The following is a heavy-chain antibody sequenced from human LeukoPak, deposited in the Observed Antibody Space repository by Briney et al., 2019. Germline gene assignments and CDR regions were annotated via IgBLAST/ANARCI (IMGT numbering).Heavy chain of an antibody. D-gene: IGHD2-15*01. CDR1: GFTFSTYW. CDR3: ATSARTYIGSSLDY. J-gene: IGHJ4*02. CDR2: ISGDASIT. V-gene: IGHV3-74*01. Sequence: GGSLRLSCAASGFTFSTYWMHWVRQDPGKGLVWVSRISGDASITSYANPVKGRFTISRDNAKNTLYLQMNSLRAEDTALYYCATSARTYIGSSLDYWGQGTLVTVSS.